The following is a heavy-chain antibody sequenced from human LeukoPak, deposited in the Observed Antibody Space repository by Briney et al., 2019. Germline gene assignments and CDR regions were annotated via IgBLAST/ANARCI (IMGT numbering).Heavy chain of an antibody. Sequence: GGSLRLSCAASGFIFSSYWMHWVRQDPGKGLVWVSRIKSDGSSISYADFVKGRFTMSRDNAINTLYLQMNSLRAEDTAVYYCVRESRTDYYGDFWGQGTLVTVSS. J-gene: IGHJ4*02. D-gene: IGHD3-10*01. CDR3: VRESRTDYYGDF. V-gene: IGHV3-74*01. CDR2: IKSDGSSI. CDR1: GFIFSSYW.